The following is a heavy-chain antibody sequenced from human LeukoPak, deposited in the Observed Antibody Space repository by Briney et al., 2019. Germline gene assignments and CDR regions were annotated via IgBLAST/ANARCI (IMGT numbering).Heavy chain of an antibody. J-gene: IGHJ3*02. Sequence: PGGSLRLSCAASGFTFSSYAMHWVRQAPGKGLEWVAVISYDGSNKYYADSVKGRFTISRDNSKNTLYLQMNSLRAEDTAVYYCAKVRNWNDGAFDIWGQGTMVTVSS. CDR1: GFTFSSYA. CDR3: AKVRNWNDGAFDI. CDR2: ISYDGSNK. V-gene: IGHV3-30-3*01. D-gene: IGHD1-20*01.